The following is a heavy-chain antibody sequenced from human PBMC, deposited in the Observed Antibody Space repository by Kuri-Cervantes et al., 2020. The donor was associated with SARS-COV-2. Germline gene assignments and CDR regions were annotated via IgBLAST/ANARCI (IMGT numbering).Heavy chain of an antibody. J-gene: IGHJ5*02. V-gene: IGHV4-34*09. CDR2: VNHNGGA. CDR3: ARENSINPDSNWFDP. D-gene: IGHD3-3*02. Sequence: SQTLSLTCAFYGESFSGYYWSWIRQSPGKRLEGIGEVNHNGGANYNPSLRSRVTISVDTSKNQFSLKLSSVTAADTAVYYCARENSINPDSNWFDPWGQGTLVTVSS. CDR1: GESFSGYY.